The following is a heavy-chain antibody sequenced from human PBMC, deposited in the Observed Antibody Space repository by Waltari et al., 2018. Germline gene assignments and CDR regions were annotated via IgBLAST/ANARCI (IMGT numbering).Heavy chain of an antibody. D-gene: IGHD3-10*01. CDR2: ISYDGRNK. V-gene: IGHV3-30*04. CDR1: GFTFSSYA. J-gene: IGHJ4*02. CDR3: ARGFLARITMVRGVITPLCDY. Sequence: QVQLVESGGGVVQPGRSLRLSCAASGFTFSSYAMHWVRQAPGKGLGGVAVISYDGRNKYAPASGKGRFTISRDNSKNTLYLQMSSLRAEDTAVYYCARGFLARITMVRGVITPLCDYWGQGTLVTVSS.